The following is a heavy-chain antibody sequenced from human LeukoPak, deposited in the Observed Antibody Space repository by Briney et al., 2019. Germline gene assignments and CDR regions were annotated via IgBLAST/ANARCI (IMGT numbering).Heavy chain of an antibody. CDR1: GGTFSSYA. J-gene: IGHJ4*02. CDR2: IIPIFGAA. V-gene: IGHV1-69*05. Sequence: SVKVSCKASGGTFSSYAISWVRQAPGQGLEWMGRIIPIFGAANYAQKFQGRVTITTDESTSTAYMELSSLRSEDTAVYYCARGPIRGVPLRYFDYWGQGTLVTVSS. CDR3: ARGPIRGVPLRYFDY. D-gene: IGHD3-10*01.